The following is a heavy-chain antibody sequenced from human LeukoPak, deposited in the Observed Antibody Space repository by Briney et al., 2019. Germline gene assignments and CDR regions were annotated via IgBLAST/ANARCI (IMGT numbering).Heavy chain of an antibody. D-gene: IGHD3-9*01. Sequence: SETLSLTCTVSDYSISSGYYWGWIRQPPGKGLEWIGSIYHSGSPYYNPSLKSRVTISVDTSKNQFSLKLSSVTAADTAVYYCASDILTGNRIDYWGQGTLVTVSS. V-gene: IGHV4-38-2*02. CDR1: DYSISSGYY. CDR2: IYHSGSP. J-gene: IGHJ4*02. CDR3: ASDILTGNRIDY.